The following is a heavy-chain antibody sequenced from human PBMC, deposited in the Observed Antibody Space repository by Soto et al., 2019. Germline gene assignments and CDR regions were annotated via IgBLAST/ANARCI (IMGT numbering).Heavy chain of an antibody. CDR3: VRGPYAWLSVAACAT. D-gene: IGHD2-15*01. CDR2: ISSNGGST. J-gene: IGHJ6*01. V-gene: IGHV3-64*01. Sequence: EVQLVESGGGLVQPGGSLRLSCAASGFTFGSYVMHWVRQAPGKGLEYVSGISSNGGSTYYANSVKDRFTISRDNSKNTMSVPLGSLRPENLPLYCCVRGPYAWLSVAACATWGQG. CDR1: GFTFGSYV.